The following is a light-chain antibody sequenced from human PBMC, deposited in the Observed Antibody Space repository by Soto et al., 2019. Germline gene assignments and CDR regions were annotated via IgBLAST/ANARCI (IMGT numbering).Light chain of an antibody. V-gene: IGLV2-8*01. CDR2: EVS. CDR1: SSDVGGYNY. Sequence: ALTQPPSASGSPGQSVTISCIGTSSDVGGYNYVSWYQQHPGKAPKLMIYEVSKRPSGVPDRFSGSKSGNTASLTVSGLQAEDEADYYCSSYAASNNLGVFGGGTKVTVL. CDR3: SSYAASNNLGV. J-gene: IGLJ2*01.